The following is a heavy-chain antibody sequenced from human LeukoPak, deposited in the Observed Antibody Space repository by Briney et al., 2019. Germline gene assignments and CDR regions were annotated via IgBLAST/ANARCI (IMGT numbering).Heavy chain of an antibody. CDR2: IWYDGSNK. Sequence: GRSLRLSCAASGFTSSSYGMHWVRQAPGKGLEWVAVIWYDGSNKYYADSVEGRFTISRDNSKNTLYLQMNSLRAEDTAVYYCASFPDSSATGGYWGQGTLVTVSS. D-gene: IGHD3-22*01. CDR3: ASFPDSSATGGY. CDR1: GFTSSSYG. J-gene: IGHJ4*02. V-gene: IGHV3-33*01.